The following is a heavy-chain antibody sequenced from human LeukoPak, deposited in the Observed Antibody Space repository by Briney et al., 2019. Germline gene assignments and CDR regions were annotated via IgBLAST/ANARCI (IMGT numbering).Heavy chain of an antibody. D-gene: IGHD3-10*01. CDR2: INGDGSST. CDR3: ARVRYYGSGNYVDYFDY. V-gene: IGHV3-74*01. Sequence: PGGSLRLSCAASGFTFSSYYIHWVRQAPGKGLEWVSRINGDGSSTRYADSVKGRFTISRDNAKNTVYLQMNSLRAEDTAVYHCARVRYYGSGNYVDYFDYWGQGTLVTVPS. J-gene: IGHJ4*02. CDR1: GFTFSSYY.